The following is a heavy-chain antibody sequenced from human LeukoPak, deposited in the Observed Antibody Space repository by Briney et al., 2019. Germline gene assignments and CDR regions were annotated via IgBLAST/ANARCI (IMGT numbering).Heavy chain of an antibody. CDR3: ARDHHIPGGGFDP. D-gene: IGHD3-16*01. J-gene: IGHJ5*02. CDR1: GYTFTSYG. V-gene: IGHV1-18*01. Sequence: GASVKVSCKASGYTFTSYGISWVRQAPGQGLEWMGWISAYNGNTNYAQKLQGRVTMTTDTSKSTAYMELRSQKSDDTAVYYCARDHHIPGGGFDPWGQGTLVTVSS. CDR2: ISAYNGNT.